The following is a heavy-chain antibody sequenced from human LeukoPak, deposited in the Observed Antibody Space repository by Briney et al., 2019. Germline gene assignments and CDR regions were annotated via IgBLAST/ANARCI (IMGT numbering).Heavy chain of an antibody. Sequence: ASVKVSCQASGYTFTRYYMHWVRQAPGQGPEWMGWISPNNGDTRYSQKFQGRVTMTTDTSISTAYMELSGLTSDDTAVYYCAAPGYKYGYVLDHWGQGTLVTVSS. CDR1: GYTFTRYY. J-gene: IGHJ4*02. CDR2: ISPNNGDT. D-gene: IGHD5-18*01. CDR3: AAPGYKYGYVLDH. V-gene: IGHV1-2*02.